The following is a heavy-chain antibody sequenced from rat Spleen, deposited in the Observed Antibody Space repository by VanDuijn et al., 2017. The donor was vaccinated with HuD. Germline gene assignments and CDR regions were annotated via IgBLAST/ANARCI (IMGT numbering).Heavy chain of an antibody. V-gene: IGHV5-31*01. CDR1: GFTFSSYW. D-gene: IGHD1-11*01. CDR2: ITNTGGST. J-gene: IGHJ3*01. Sequence: EVQLVESGGGLVQPGRSLKLSCVASGFTFSSYWMYWIRQAPGKGLEWVASITNTGGSTYYPDSVKGRFTLSRENAKSTLYLQMNSLRSEDTATYYCARHGVNYGAYNWFAYWGQGTLVTVSS. CDR3: ARHGVNYGAYNWFAY.